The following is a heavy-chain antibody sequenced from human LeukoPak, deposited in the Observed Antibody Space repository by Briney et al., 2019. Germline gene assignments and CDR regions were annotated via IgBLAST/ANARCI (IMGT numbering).Heavy chain of an antibody. CDR1: GLTFSSYA. V-gene: IGHV3-23*01. CDR2: ITDSGGGT. Sequence: GGSLRLSCAASGLTFSSYAMSWVRQAPGKGLEWVSSITDSGGGTFYADSVKGRFTISRDNSKNTLFLQLNSLRAEDTAVYYCAKRRAAYYFDYWGQGTLVTVSS. CDR3: AKRRAAYYFDY. J-gene: IGHJ4*02.